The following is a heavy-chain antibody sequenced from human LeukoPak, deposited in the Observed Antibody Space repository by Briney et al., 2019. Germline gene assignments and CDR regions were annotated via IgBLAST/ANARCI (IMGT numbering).Heavy chain of an antibody. CDR2: ISYDGSNK. CDR1: GFTFSSYA. J-gene: IGHJ4*02. CDR3: ARLPPTNYYDSSGYYDFDY. V-gene: IGHV3-30-3*01. D-gene: IGHD3-22*01. Sequence: PGGSLRLSCAASGFTFSSYAMHWVRQAPGKGLEWVAVISYDGSNKYYADSVKGRFTISRDNSKNTLYLRMNSLRAEDTAVYYCARLPPTNYYDSSGYYDFDYWGQGTLVTVSS.